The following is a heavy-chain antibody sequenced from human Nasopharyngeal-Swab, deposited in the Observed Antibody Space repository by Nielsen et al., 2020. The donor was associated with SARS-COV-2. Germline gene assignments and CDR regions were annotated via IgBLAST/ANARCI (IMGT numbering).Heavy chain of an antibody. CDR2: IVVGSGNT. J-gene: IGHJ3*02. CDR1: GGTFTSSA. D-gene: IGHD3-16*02. CDR3: AAAQEYYDYVWGSYRQSYAFDI. Sequence: SVKVSCKASGGTFTSSAVQWVRQARGQRLEWIGWIVVGSGNTNYAQKFQERVTITRDMSTSTAYMELSSLRSEDTAVYYCAAAQEYYDYVWGSYRQSYAFDIWGQGTMVTVSS. V-gene: IGHV1-58*01.